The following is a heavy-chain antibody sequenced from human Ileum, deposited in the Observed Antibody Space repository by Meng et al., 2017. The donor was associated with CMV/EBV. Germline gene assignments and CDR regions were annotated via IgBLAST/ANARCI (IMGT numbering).Heavy chain of an antibody. V-gene: IGHV3-9*02. CDR1: GFTSPIYG. J-gene: IGHJ4*02. Sequence: SLKISCVGSGFTSPIYGLHWVRQAPGKGLEWVSGIYGNGAKIDYADSVKGRFTIYRGNAKDSLYLQMNSLRIEDTAVYFCIGDASPGGADYWGQGTLVTVSS. CDR2: IYGNGAKI. D-gene: IGHD3-10*01. CDR3: IGDASPGGADY.